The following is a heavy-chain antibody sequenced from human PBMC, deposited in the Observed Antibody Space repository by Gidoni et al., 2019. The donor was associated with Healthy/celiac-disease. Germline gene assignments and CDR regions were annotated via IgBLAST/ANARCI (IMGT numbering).Heavy chain of an antibody. V-gene: IGHV4-4*07. Sequence: VQLQESGPGLVKPSETLSLTCSVSVGSISSYYWSWIRQPAGKGLEWIGRIYTSGSTNYNPSLKSRVTMSVDTSKNQFSLKLSSVTAADTAVYYCARGDYYDSSGYYYVAEYFQHWGQGTLVTVSS. CDR1: VGSISSYY. D-gene: IGHD3-22*01. CDR3: ARGDYYDSSGYYYVAEYFQH. CDR2: IYTSGST. J-gene: IGHJ1*01.